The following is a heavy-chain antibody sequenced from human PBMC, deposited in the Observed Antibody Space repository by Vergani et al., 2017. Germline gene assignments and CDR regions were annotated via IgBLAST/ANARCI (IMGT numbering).Heavy chain of an antibody. CDR1: GFTFSDYY. CDR2: IYYSGST. CDR3: ARVATGTTDYNWFDP. Sequence: QVQLVESGGGLVKPGGSLRLSCAASGFTFSDYYMSWIRQHPGKGLEWIGYIYYSGSTYYNPSLKSRVTISVDTSKNQFSLKLSSVTAADTAVYYCARVATGTTDYNWFDPWGQGTLVTVSS. J-gene: IGHJ5*02. D-gene: IGHD1-7*01. V-gene: IGHV4-31*02.